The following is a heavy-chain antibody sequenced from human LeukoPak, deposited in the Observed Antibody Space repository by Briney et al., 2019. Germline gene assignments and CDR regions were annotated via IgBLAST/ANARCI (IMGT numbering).Heavy chain of an antibody. D-gene: IGHD4-17*01. Sequence: APVKVSCKASGGTFSSYAISWVRQAPGQGLEWMGRIIPIFGTANYAQKFQGRVTITTDESTSTAYMELSSLRSEDTAVYCCARLWDYGDPFGNGQGEDFDYWGQGTLVTVSS. V-gene: IGHV1-69*05. J-gene: IGHJ4*02. CDR3: ARLWDYGDPFGNGQGEDFDY. CDR2: IIPIFGTA. CDR1: GGTFSSYA.